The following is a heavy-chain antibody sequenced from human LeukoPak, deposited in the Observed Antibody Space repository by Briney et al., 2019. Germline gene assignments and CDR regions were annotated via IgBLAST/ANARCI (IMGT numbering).Heavy chain of an antibody. Sequence: PGGSLRLSCAASGFTFSAYTMNWVRQAPGKGLEWVSSISSSSSYIYYADSVKGRFTISRDNAKNSLYLQMNSLRAEDTAVYYCARDQISYDFWSGYYFGMYYGMDVWGQGTTVTVSS. CDR3: ARDQISYDFWSGYYFGMYYGMDV. D-gene: IGHD3-3*01. J-gene: IGHJ6*02. CDR1: GFTFSAYT. CDR2: ISSSSSYI. V-gene: IGHV3-21*01.